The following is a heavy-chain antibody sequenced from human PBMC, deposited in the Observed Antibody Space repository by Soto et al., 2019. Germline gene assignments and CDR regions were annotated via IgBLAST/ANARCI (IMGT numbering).Heavy chain of an antibody. Sequence: LQSGGGIAQPGGALRLSCTASGFNLRDQALSWVRQAPGGGLEWVSGISGMEDRTNYADFVKGRFFISKDRAKNTLNLQMNGLRDDDTAVSYCAKTYTGGWGQGTQVTVSS. V-gene: IGHV3-23*01. CDR3: AKTYTGG. CDR1: GFNLRDQA. CDR2: ISGMEDRT. D-gene: IGHD3-10*01. J-gene: IGHJ4*02.